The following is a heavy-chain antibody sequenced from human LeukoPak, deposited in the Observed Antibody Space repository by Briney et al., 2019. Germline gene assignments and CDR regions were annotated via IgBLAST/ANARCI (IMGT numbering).Heavy chain of an antibody. D-gene: IGHD2-8*01. J-gene: IGHJ3*02. V-gene: IGHV3-15*01. CDR3: TKFNDEDAFDM. Sequence: NPGGSLRLSCAASGFSFTNDWMSWVRQAPGRGLEWVGLIRNKVDGGTTDYAAPVKGRFTISRDDSKNTLFLQMHSLQTEDTAVYYCTKFNDEDAFDMWGQGTTVTVSS. CDR1: GFSFTNDW. CDR2: IRNKVDGGTT.